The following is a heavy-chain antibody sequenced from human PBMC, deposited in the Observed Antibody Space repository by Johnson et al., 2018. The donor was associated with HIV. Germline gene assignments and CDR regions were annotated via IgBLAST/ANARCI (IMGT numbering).Heavy chain of an antibody. CDR1: GFTFSTYW. CDR2: IKQDGTEK. V-gene: IGHV3-7*05. J-gene: IGHJ3*02. CDR3: ARDVREYSSSFDAFDI. D-gene: IGHD6-6*01. Sequence: VQLVESGGGLVQPGGSLRLSCAASGFTFSTYWMSWVRQAPGKGLEWVANIKQDGTEKYYVDSVKGRFTISRDNVKNSLYLQMNSLRAEDTAVYFCARDVREYSSSFDAFDIWGQGTMVTVSS.